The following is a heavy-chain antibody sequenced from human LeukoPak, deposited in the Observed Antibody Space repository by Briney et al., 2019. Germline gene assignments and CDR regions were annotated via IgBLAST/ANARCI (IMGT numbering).Heavy chain of an antibody. Sequence: SETLSLTCTVSGGSISSSSYYWGWIRQPPGKGLEWIGSIYYSGSTYYNPSLKSRVTISVDTSKNQFSLKLSSVTAADTAVYYCARGQDYGIHRTIDYWGQGTLVTVSS. CDR2: IYYSGST. CDR3: ARGQDYGIHRTIDY. V-gene: IGHV4-39*07. J-gene: IGHJ4*02. CDR1: GGSISSSSYY. D-gene: IGHD4-17*01.